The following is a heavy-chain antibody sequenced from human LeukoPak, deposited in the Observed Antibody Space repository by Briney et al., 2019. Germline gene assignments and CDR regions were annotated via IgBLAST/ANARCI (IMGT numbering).Heavy chain of an antibody. CDR2: IWYDGSNK. V-gene: IGHV3-33*01. Sequence: GGSLRLSCAASGFTFSSYGMHRVRQAPGKGLEWVAVIWYDGSNKYYADSVKGRFTISRDNSKNTLYLQMNSLRAEDTAVYYCARTYYYDSSGSAFDIWGQGTMVTVSS. CDR3: ARTYYYDSSGSAFDI. CDR1: GFTFSSYG. D-gene: IGHD3-22*01. J-gene: IGHJ3*02.